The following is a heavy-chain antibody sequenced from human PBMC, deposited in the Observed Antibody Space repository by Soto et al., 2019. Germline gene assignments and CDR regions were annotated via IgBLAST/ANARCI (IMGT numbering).Heavy chain of an antibody. Sequence: EVQLVESGGGLVKPGGSLRLSCAASGFTVSNAWMNWLRQAPGKGLEWVGRIKSKADGVTKDYAAPVRGRFTISRDDSKRTLYLQMDNMKTEDTALYYCTTAKSSAYDHWGQGTLVTVSS. J-gene: IGHJ4*02. D-gene: IGHD6-19*01. CDR2: IKSKADGVTK. V-gene: IGHV3-15*07. CDR3: TTAKSSAYDH. CDR1: GFTVSNAW.